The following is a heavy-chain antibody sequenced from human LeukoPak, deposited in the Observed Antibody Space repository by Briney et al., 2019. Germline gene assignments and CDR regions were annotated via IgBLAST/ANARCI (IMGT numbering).Heavy chain of an antibody. CDR3: ERGDDYVPFDY. V-gene: IGHV4-59*11. Sequence: SETLSLTCTVSGGSISSHYWSWIRQPPGKGLEWIGYIYYSGSTNYNPSLKSRVPISVDTSKNQFSLKLRSVTAADTAVYYCERGDDYVPFDYWGQGTLVTVSS. D-gene: IGHD3-16*01. J-gene: IGHJ4*02. CDR1: GGSISSHY. CDR2: IYYSGST.